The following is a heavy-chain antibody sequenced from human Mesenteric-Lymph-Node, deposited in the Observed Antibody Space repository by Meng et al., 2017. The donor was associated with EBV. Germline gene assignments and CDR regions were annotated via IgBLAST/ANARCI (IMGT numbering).Heavy chain of an antibody. J-gene: IGHJ4*02. CDR3: ARDFGGYKYGHADY. V-gene: IGHV3-30-3*01. D-gene: IGHD5-18*01. Sequence: QVQLEGSGGGVVQPGRPVRLSCVASGFTFSSYAMHWVRQAPGKGLEWVAVISYDGNNKYYADSVKGRFTISRDNSKNTLYLQMNSLRAEDTAVYYCARDFGGYKYGHADYWGQGPLVTVSS. CDR2: ISYDGNNK. CDR1: GFTFSSYA.